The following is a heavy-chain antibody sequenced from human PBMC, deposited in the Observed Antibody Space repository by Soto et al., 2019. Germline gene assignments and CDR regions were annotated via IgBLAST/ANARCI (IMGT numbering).Heavy chain of an antibody. CDR3: ARSSSWPDYYYYGMDV. V-gene: IGHV5-10-1*01. D-gene: IGHD6-13*01. J-gene: IGHJ6*02. CDR1: GYSFTSYW. Sequence: ESLKISCKGSGYSFTSYWISWVRQMPGKGLEWMGRIDPSDSYTNYSPSFQGHVTISADKSISTAYLQWSSLKASDTAMYYCARSSSWPDYYYYGMDVWGQGTTVTVSS. CDR2: IDPSDSYT.